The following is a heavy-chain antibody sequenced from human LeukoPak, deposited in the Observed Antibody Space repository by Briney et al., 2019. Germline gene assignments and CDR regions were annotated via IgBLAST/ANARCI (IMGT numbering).Heavy chain of an antibody. V-gene: IGHV4-59*05. D-gene: IGHD4-17*01. CDR2: IYYSGST. Sequence: PSETLSLTCTVSGGSISSYYWSWIRQPPGKGLEWIGSIYYSGSTYYNPSLKSRVTISVDTSKNQFSLKLSSVTAADTAVYYCASYDYGDSDYWGQGTLVTVSS. CDR1: GGSISSYY. J-gene: IGHJ4*02. CDR3: ASYDYGDSDY.